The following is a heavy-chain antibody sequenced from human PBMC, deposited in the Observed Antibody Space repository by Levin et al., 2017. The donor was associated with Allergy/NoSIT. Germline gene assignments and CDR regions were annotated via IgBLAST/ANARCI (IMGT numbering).Heavy chain of an antibody. CDR2: IKSKTDGGTT. CDR3: TTDPWSWNGDY. CDR1: GFTFSNAW. J-gene: IGHJ4*02. Sequence: GGSLRLSCAASGFTFSNAWMSWVRQVPGKGLEWVGRIKSKTDGGTTDYAAPVKGRFTISRDESKNTLYLQMNSLKTEDTAVYYCTTDPWSWNGDYWGQGTLVTVSS. D-gene: IGHD1-1*01. V-gene: IGHV3-15*01.